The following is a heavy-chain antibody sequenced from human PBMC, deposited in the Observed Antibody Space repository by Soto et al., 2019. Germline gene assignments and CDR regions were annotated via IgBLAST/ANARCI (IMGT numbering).Heavy chain of an antibody. CDR1: GGSISSGGYS. V-gene: IGHV4-30-2*01. CDR2: IYHSGST. D-gene: IGHD5-12*01. J-gene: IGHJ4*02. Sequence: QLQLQESGSGLVKPSQTLSLTCAVSGGSISSGGYSWSWIRQPPGKGLEWIGYIYHSGSTYYNPALQSRLTISVDRSKNQFSPKLSSVTAADTAVYYCAAGGGLPRYYWGQGTLVTVSS. CDR3: AAGGGLPRYY.